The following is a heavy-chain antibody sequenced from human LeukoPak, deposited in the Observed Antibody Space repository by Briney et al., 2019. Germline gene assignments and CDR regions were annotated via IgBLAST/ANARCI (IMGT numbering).Heavy chain of an antibody. J-gene: IGHJ5*02. CDR3: ARGKRRFDL. D-gene: IGHD4-23*01. V-gene: IGHV3-11*01. Sequence: GGSLRLSCAGSGFNFSDHYMSWMRQAPGKGPEWVSYISNRAYSKYYADSVKGRFTISRDNTKNSLFLQMTNLSAEDTAVYYCARGKRRFDLWGQGTLVTVSS. CDR1: GFNFSDHY. CDR2: ISNRAYSK.